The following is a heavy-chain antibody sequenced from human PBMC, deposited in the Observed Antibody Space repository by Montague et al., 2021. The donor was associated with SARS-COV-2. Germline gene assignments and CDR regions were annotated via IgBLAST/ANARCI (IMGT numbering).Heavy chain of an antibody. J-gene: IGHJ4*02. D-gene: IGHD6-19*01. Sequence: SETLSLTCAVSGASISSTNWWTWVRQPPGKGLEWIGEMYHTGTTNYNPYLMSRVTISLDESKNQFSLKMTSVTAADTVVYYCASRSIAVAYYFDNWGQGTLGPVSS. CDR3: ASRSIAVAYYFDN. CDR2: MYHTGTT. CDR1: GASISSTNW. V-gene: IGHV4-4*02.